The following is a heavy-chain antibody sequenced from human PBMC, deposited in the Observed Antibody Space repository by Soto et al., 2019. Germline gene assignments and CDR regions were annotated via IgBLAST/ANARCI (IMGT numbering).Heavy chain of an antibody. CDR1: GGSISSYY. D-gene: IGHD3-10*01. Sequence: PSETLSLTCTVSGGSISSYYGSWIRQPPGKGLEWIGYIYYSGSTNYNPSLKSRVTISVDTSKNQFSLKLSSVTAADTAVYYCARAPRGNYGYPSYFAYPGQRTLVPVSS. CDR2: IYYSGST. J-gene: IGHJ4*02. CDR3: ARAPRGNYGYPSYFAY. V-gene: IGHV4-59*01.